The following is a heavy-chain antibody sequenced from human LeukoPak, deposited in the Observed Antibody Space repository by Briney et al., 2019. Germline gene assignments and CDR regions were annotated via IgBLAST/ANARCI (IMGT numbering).Heavy chain of an antibody. CDR1: GYTFTNYA. D-gene: IGHD6-13*01. CDR2: IIPIFGTA. Sequence: SVKVSCKASGYTFTNYAISWVRQAPGQGLEWMGGIIPIFGTANYAQKFQGRVTITTDESTSTAYMELSSLRSEDTAVYYCARKGYSSSWHYFDYWGQGTLVTVSS. J-gene: IGHJ4*02. V-gene: IGHV1-69*05. CDR3: ARKGYSSSWHYFDY.